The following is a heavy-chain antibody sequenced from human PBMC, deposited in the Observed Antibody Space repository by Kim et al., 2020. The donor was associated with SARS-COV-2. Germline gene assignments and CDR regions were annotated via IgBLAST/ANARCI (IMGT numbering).Heavy chain of an antibody. Sequence: GGSLRLSCAASGFTFSSYSMNWVRQAPGKGLEWVSSISSSSSYIYYADSVKGRFTISRDNAKNSLYLQMNSLRAEDMAVYYCASLYPSGYDSAYYYGMDVWGQGTTVTVSS. CDR2: ISSSSSYI. D-gene: IGHD5-12*01. J-gene: IGHJ6*02. V-gene: IGHV3-21*01. CDR1: GFTFSSYS. CDR3: ASLYPSGYDSAYYYGMDV.